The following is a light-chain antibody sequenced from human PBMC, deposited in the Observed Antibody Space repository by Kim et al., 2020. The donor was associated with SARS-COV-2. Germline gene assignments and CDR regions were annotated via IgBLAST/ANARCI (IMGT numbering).Light chain of an antibody. Sequence: DIQMTQSPSSLSASVGDGVTITCRASQGISNYLAWYQQTPGEAPKLLIYAASTLQFGVSTRFSGSGSGTEFTLTFSDLQPEDVATYYCQKYDTAPWTFGHGTKVDIK. CDR2: AAS. V-gene: IGKV1-27*01. J-gene: IGKJ1*01. CDR3: QKYDTAPWT. CDR1: QGISNY.